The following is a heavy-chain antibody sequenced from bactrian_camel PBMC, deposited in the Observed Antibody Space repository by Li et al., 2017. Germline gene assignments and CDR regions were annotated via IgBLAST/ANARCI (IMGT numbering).Heavy chain of an antibody. Sequence: VQLVESGGGSVEIGGSLKLSCTASVAIFDAYSMGWFRQGPGEQREGIGCITGDGLITYTGVANGRFTISKDNTKNTLYLQMNSLKPEDTAMYYCAADPFSRRCPGIIATMYNSWGQGTQVTVS. CDR2: ITGDGLI. J-gene: IGHJ4*01. V-gene: IGHV3S53*01. CDR3: AADPFSRRCPGIIATMYNS. D-gene: IGHD4*01. CDR1: VAIFDAYS.